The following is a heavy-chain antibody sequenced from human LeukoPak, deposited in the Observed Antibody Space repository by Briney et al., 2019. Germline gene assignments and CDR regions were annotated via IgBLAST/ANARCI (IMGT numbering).Heavy chain of an antibody. CDR1: GFTFSSYW. CDR2: IRSKAYGGTT. V-gene: IGHV3-49*04. D-gene: IGHD6-19*01. J-gene: IGHJ5*02. Sequence: GGSLRLSCAASGFTFSSYWMSWVRQAPGKGLEWVGFIRSKAYGGTTEYAASVKGRFTISRDDSKSIAYLQMNSLKTEDTAVYYCTRDRGYSSGWYFDNNWFDPWGQGTLVTISS. CDR3: TRDRGYSSGWYFDNNWFDP.